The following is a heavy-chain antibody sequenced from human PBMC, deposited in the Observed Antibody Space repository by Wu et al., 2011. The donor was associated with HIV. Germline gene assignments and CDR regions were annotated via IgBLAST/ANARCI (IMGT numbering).Heavy chain of an antibody. CDR3: AREVGRGVSDLSGMDV. CDR1: GRNFNIYP. Sequence: QVQLVQSGAEVKRPGSSVRVSCKTSGRNFNIYPITWVRQAPGQGLEWVGGITPLFRTPNYAQKFQGRVTIGTDSTSTNFYMEMTGLRPEDTATYYCAREVGRGVSDLSGMDVWGPGDHDHRLL. CDR2: ITPLFRTP. D-gene: IGHD2-21*02. J-gene: IGHJ6*01. V-gene: IGHV1-69*05.